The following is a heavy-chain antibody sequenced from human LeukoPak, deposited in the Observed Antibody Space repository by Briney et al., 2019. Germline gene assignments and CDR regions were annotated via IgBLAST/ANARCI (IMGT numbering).Heavy chain of an antibody. CDR3: AKSYYDSSGYSDY. J-gene: IGHJ4*02. V-gene: IGHV3-23*01. Sequence: PGGSLRLSCAGSGFTFSVYAINWVRQAPGKGLEWVAVISGSGGSTYYADSVKGRFTISRDNSKNTLYLQMNSLRAEDTAVYYCAKSYYDSSGYSDYWGQGTLVTVSS. CDR2: ISGSGGST. CDR1: GFTFSVYA. D-gene: IGHD3-22*01.